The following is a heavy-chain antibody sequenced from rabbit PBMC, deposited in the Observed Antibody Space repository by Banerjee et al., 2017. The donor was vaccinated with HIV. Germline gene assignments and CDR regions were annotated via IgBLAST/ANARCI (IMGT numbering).Heavy chain of an antibody. Sequence: QEQLEESGGDLVKPEGSLTLTCTASGIDFSSYYYMCWVRQAPGKGLEWIGCVDTSSGSTYYASWAKGRFTISKTSSTVTLQMTSLTAADTATYFCAREDEYIGSGYVGLWGPGTLVTV. V-gene: IGHV1S45*01. J-gene: IGHJ4*01. CDR3: AREDEYIGSGYVGL. D-gene: IGHD1-1*01. CDR1: GIDFSSYYY. CDR2: VDTSSGST.